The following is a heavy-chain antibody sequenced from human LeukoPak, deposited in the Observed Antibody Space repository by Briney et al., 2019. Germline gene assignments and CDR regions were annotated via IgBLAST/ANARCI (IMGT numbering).Heavy chain of an antibody. V-gene: IGHV4-59*08. CDR2: IYYSGST. Sequence: TSETQSLTCTVSGGSISSYCWSWIRQPPGKGLEWIGYIYYSGSTNSNPSLKSRVTISVDTSKNQFSLKLSSVTAADTAVYYCARLDYYDSSGHIDYWGQGTLVTVSS. D-gene: IGHD3-22*01. CDR1: GGSISSYC. CDR3: ARLDYYDSSGHIDY. J-gene: IGHJ4*02.